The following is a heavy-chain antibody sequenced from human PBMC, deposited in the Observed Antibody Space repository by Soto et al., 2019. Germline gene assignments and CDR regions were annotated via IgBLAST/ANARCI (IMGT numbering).Heavy chain of an antibody. CDR3: AIAPIVGATNYYYGMDV. CDR1: GFTFSSYG. CDR2: ISYDGSNK. V-gene: IGHV3-30*03. D-gene: IGHD1-26*01. J-gene: IGHJ6*02. Sequence: GGSLRLSCAASGFTFSSYGMHWVRQAPGKGLEWVAVISYDGSNKYYADSVKGRFTISRDNSKNTLYLQMNSLRAEDTAVYYCAIAPIVGATNYYYGMDVWGQGTTVTVSS.